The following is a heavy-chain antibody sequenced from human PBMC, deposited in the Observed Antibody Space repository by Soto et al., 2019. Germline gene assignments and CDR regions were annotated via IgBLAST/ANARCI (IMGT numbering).Heavy chain of an antibody. CDR3: ARDREQEIAAAEYFQH. CDR2: ISSSSSYI. J-gene: IGHJ1*01. V-gene: IGHV3-21*01. CDR1: GFTFSSYS. Sequence: GGSLRLSCAASGFTFSSYSMNWVRQAPGKGLEWVSSISSSSSYIYYADSVKGRFTISRDNAKNSLYLQMNSLRAEETAVYYGARDREQEIAAAEYFQHWGQGTLVTVSS. D-gene: IGHD6-13*01.